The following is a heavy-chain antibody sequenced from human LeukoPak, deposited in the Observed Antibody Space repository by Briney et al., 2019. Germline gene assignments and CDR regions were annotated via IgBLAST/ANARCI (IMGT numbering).Heavy chain of an antibody. J-gene: IGHJ6*03. V-gene: IGHV3-66*01. CDR1: GFTFTSHW. D-gene: IGHD3-10*01. Sequence: GGSLRLSCGASGFTFTSHWMTWVRQAPGKGLEWVSVIHSVGSTYYADSVRGRFTISRDNSNNTLYLQLNNLRVEDTAVYFCARGSGSMDVWGKGTAVTISS. CDR3: ARGSGSMDV. CDR2: IHSVGST.